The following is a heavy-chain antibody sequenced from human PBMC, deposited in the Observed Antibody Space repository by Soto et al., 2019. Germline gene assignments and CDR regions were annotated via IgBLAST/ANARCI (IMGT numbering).Heavy chain of an antibody. V-gene: IGHV3-23*01. CDR3: AGTTSLQWYYMDV. CDR2: ISGSGGST. Sequence: PGGSLRLSCAASGFTFSSYAMSWVRQAPGKGLEWVSAISGSGGSTYYADSVKGRFTISRDNSKNTLYLQMNSLRAEDTAVYYCAGTTSLQWYYMDVWDKGTTGTVSS. J-gene: IGHJ6*03. CDR1: GFTFSSYA. D-gene: IGHD1-7*01.